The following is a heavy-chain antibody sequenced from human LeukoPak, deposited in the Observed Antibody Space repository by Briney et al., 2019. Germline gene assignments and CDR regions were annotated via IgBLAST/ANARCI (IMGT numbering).Heavy chain of an antibody. J-gene: IGHJ3*02. CDR3: ARDLPGYCRSAYYYGSGSPTLDAFDI. D-gene: IGHD3-10*01. Sequence: GGSLRLSCAASGFTFSSYAMHWVRQAPGKGLEWVAVISYDGSNKYYADSVKGRFTISRGNSKNTLYLQMNSLRAEDTAVYYCARDLPGYCRSAYYYGSGSPTLDAFDIWGQGTMVTVSS. CDR1: GFTFSSYA. V-gene: IGHV3-30-3*01. CDR2: ISYDGSNK.